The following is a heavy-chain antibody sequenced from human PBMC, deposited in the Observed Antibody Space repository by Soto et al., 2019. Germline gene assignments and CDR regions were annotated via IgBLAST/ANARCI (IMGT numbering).Heavy chain of an antibody. CDR3: ASSGQAAAGTYDY. D-gene: IGHD6-13*01. J-gene: IGHJ4*02. V-gene: IGHV4-59*12. Sequence: SETLSLTCTVSGGSISSYYWSWIRQPPGKGLEWIGYIYYSGSTNYNPSLKSRVTISVDKSKNQFSLKLSSVTAADTAVYYCASSGQAAAGTYDYWGQGTLVTVSS. CDR1: GGSISSYY. CDR2: IYYSGST.